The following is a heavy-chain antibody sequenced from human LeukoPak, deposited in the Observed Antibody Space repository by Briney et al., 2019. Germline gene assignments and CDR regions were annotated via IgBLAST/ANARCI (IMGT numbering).Heavy chain of an antibody. CDR1: GGSISSYY. J-gene: IGHJ4*02. D-gene: IGHD5-12*01. CDR3: ARVHSGYDFGNRKYYYFDY. V-gene: IGHV4-4*07. Sequence: KPSETLSLTCTVSGGSISSYYWSWIRQAAGKGLEWIGRIYPSGSTNYNPSLSSRVTMSVDTSKNQFSLNLSSVTAADTAVYYCARVHSGYDFGNRKYYYFDYWGQGTLVTVSS. CDR2: IYPSGST.